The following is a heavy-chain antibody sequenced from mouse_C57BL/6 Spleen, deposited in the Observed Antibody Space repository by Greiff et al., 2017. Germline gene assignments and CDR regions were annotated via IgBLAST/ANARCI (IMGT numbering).Heavy chain of an antibody. J-gene: IGHJ3*01. CDR2: ISGGGGNT. CDR3: ARQRSYDGYYEFAY. Sequence: EVHLVESGGGLVKPGGSLKLSCAASGFTFSSYTMSWVRQTPEKRLEWVATISGGGGNTYYPDSVKGRFTISRDNAKNTLYLQMSSLRSEDTALYYCARQRSYDGYYEFAYWGQGTLVTVSA. V-gene: IGHV5-9*01. D-gene: IGHD2-3*01. CDR1: GFTFSSYT.